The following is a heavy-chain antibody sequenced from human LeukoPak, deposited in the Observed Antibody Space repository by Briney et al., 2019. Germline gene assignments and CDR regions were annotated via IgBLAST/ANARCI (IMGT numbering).Heavy chain of an antibody. V-gene: IGHV3-15*01. J-gene: IGHJ4*02. CDR3: TTRAGCSGGSCYSSPSH. CDR2: IKSKTDGGTT. Sequence: GGSLRLSCAASGFTFSIAWMSWVRQAPGKGLEWVGRIKSKTDGGTTDYAAPVKGRFTISRDDSKNTLYLQMNSLKTEDTAVYYCTTRAGCSGGSCYSSPSHWGQGTLVTVSS. D-gene: IGHD2-15*01. CDR1: GFTFSIAW.